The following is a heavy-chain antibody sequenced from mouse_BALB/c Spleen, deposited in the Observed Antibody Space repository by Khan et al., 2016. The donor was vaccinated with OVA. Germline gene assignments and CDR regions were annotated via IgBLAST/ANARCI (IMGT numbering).Heavy chain of an antibody. Sequence: DLVKPGASVKLSCKASGYTFTSYWINWIKQRPGQGLEWIGRIAPGSGSTSYNEMFKDKATLTVDTSSSTAYIQVSSLSSEDSAVYFCASGNYCGNSAYAMDYWGQGTSLTVSS. CDR3: ASGNYCGNSAYAMDY. CDR2: IAPGSGST. CDR1: GYTFTSYW. D-gene: IGHD1-1*01. J-gene: IGHJ4*01. V-gene: IGHV1S41*01.